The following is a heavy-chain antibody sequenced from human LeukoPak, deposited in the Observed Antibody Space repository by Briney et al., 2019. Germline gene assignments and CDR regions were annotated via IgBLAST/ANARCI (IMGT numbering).Heavy chain of an antibody. D-gene: IGHD3-10*01. CDR2: ISAYNGNT. V-gene: IGHV1-18*01. CDR1: GYTFTTYG. CDR3: ARAGSGRYYYYMDV. J-gene: IGHJ6*03. Sequence: ASVKVSCKASGYTFTTYGISWVRQAPGQGLEWMGWISAYNGNTNYAQKLQGRVTMTTDTSTSTAYMELRSLRSDDTAVYYCARAGSGRYYYYMDVWGKGTTVTVSS.